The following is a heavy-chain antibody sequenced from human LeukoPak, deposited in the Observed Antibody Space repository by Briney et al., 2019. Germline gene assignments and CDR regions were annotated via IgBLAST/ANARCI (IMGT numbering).Heavy chain of an antibody. CDR3: AKEWLRFDY. Sequence: GGSLRLSCAASGFTFSSFAMSWVRQAPGKGLEWVSTISGSGASTYYADSVKGRFTISRDNSKNTLSLQMNSLRAEDTAVYYCAKEWLRFDYWGQGTLVTISS. D-gene: IGHD5-12*01. J-gene: IGHJ4*02. CDR1: GFTFSSFA. CDR2: ISGSGAST. V-gene: IGHV3-23*01.